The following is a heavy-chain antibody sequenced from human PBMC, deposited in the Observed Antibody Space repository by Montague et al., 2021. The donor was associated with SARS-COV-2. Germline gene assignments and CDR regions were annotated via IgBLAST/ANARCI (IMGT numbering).Heavy chain of an antibody. CDR3: ARGTGYDYYFDC. Sequence: SETLSLTCSASGGSISDYYWNWIRQPPGKGLEWIGYIYYNTGNTXXNPXPQSRVTISLDTSKNQFSLNLRSVTAADTALYFCARGTGYDYYFDCWGLGTLVTVSS. J-gene: IGHJ4*02. V-gene: IGHV4-59*01. CDR1: GGSISDYY. CDR2: IYYNTGNT. D-gene: IGHD5-12*01.